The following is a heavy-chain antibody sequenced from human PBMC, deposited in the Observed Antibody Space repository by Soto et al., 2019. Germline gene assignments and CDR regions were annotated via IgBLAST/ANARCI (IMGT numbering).Heavy chain of an antibody. D-gene: IGHD1-26*01. CDR3: AKVGPSYYYGMDV. J-gene: IGHJ6*02. Sequence: PGRSLRLSCAASGLDFSSEVMCWVRQAPGKGLEWVSSISGSGRTIYHADSMRGRFAISRDNSKNSLYLQLNNLRVDDTAVYYCAKVGPSYYYGMDVWGQGTTVTVSS. CDR2: ISGSGRTI. CDR1: GLDFSSEV. V-gene: IGHV3-23*01.